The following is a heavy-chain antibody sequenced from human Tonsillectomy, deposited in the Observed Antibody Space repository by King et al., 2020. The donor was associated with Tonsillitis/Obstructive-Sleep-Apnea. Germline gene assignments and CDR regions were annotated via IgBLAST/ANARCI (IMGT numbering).Heavy chain of an antibody. V-gene: IGHV3-30*04. J-gene: IGHJ4*02. CDR3: SRDSLGHYFDY. CDR1: GFTFSSYA. CDR2: ISYDGSNK. Sequence: VQLVESGGGVVQPGRSLRLSCAASGFTFSSYAMYWVRQAPGKGLEWVAIISYDGSNKYYADSVKGRFTISRDNSKNTLYLQLNSLRAEETAVYYCSRDSLGHYFDYWGQGTLVTVSS. D-gene: IGHD3-16*01.